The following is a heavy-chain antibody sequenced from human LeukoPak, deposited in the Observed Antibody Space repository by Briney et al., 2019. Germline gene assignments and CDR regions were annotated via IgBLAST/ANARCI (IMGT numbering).Heavy chain of an antibody. V-gene: IGHV3-9*01. CDR2: ISWNSGSI. D-gene: IGHD6-13*01. Sequence: GGSLRLSCAASGFTFDDYAMHWVRQAPGKGLEWVSGISWNSGSIAYADSVKGPFTISRDNATHSLYLQMNSLRATATASYDCARASSCWYRDAFVMWGGGTIVSVFS. J-gene: IGHJ3*02. CDR3: ARASSCWYRDAFVM. CDR1: GFTFDDYA.